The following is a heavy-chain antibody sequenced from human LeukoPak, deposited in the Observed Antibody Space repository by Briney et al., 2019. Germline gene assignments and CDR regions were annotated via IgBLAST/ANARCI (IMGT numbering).Heavy chain of an antibody. J-gene: IGHJ4*02. D-gene: IGHD3-3*01. Sequence: GGSLRLSCAASGFTFSSYGMHWVRQAPGKGLEWVAVIWYDGSNKYYADSVKGRFTISRDNAKNSLYLQMNSLRAEDTAVYYCARDYDFWSGYYTGVFDYWGQGTLVTVSS. CDR2: IWYDGSNK. CDR3: ARDYDFWSGYYTGVFDY. CDR1: GFTFSSYG. V-gene: IGHV3-33*01.